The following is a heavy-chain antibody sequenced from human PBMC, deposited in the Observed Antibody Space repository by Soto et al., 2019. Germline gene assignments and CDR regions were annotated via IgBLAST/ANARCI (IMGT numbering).Heavy chain of an antibody. CDR3: ARENSVQPLVHHFGH. J-gene: IGHJ2*01. D-gene: IGHD1-1*01. Sequence: GGSLRLSCEASGFRVSIFAMNLVRQSPGRGLEWVSYISDDGASIYYADSRKGRFTISRDNAKNSLSLQMNNLRAEDTAVYYCARENSVQPLVHHFGHWGRGNMVALAS. CDR1: GFRVSIFA. CDR2: ISDDGASI. V-gene: IGHV3-48*03.